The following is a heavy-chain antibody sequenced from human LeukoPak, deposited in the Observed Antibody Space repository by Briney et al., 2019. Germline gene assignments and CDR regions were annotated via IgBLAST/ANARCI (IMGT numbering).Heavy chain of an antibody. CDR2: IYYSESA. V-gene: IGHV4-59*02. J-gene: IGHJ4*02. D-gene: IGHD3-9*01. Sequence: SETLSLTCTVSGDSVSSYYWSWIRQPPGKRLEWIGCIYYSESATYNPSLKSRVTISLDTSKNQFFLKLSSVTAADTAVYYCARKRSFDLWGQGTRVTVSS. CDR1: GDSVSSYY. CDR3: ARKRSFDL.